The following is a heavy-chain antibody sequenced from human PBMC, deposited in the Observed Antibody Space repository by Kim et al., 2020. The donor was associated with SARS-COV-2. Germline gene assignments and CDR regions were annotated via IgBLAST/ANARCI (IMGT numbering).Heavy chain of an antibody. D-gene: IGHD3-3*01. V-gene: IGHV3-66*04. CDR2: IYSGGST. Sequence: GGSLRLSCAASGFTVSSNYMSWVRQAPGKGLEWVSVIYSGGSTYYADSVKGRFTISRDNSKNTLYLQMNSLRAEDTAVYYCARRITIFGVVHYGMDVWGQGTTVTVSS. J-gene: IGHJ6*02. CDR3: ARRITIFGVVHYGMDV. CDR1: GFTVSSNY.